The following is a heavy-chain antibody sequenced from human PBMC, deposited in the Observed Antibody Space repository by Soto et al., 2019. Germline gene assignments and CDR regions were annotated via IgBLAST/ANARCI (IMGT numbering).Heavy chain of an antibody. CDR3: AKDHSISPEGVWGFDF. J-gene: IGHJ4*02. CDR2: ILGGGGAT. CDR1: GFTFSNFA. D-gene: IGHD6-13*01. V-gene: IGHV3-23*01. Sequence: EVQLLESGGGLVQPGGSLRLSCAASGFTFSNFALSWVRQAPGKGPQWFSSILGGGGATFYADSVKGRFTISRDNSKNTLYLQMSSLRADDTAVYHCAKDHSISPEGVWGFDFWGRGTLVTVSS.